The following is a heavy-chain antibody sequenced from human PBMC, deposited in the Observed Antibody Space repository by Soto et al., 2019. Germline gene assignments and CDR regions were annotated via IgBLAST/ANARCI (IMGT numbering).Heavy chain of an antibody. CDR3: AKVQGFLAARPTYDY. D-gene: IGHD6-6*01. CDR2: ISGSGGST. CDR1: GFTFSSYA. V-gene: IGHV3-23*01. J-gene: IGHJ4*02. Sequence: GGSLRLSCAASGFTFSSYAMTWVRQAPGKGLEWVSAISGSGGSTYYADSVKGRFTISRDNSKNTLYLQMNSLRAEDTAVYYCAKVQGFLAARPTYDYWGQGTLVTVSS.